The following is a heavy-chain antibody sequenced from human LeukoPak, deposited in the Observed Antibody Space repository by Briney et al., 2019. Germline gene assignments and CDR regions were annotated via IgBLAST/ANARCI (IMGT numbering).Heavy chain of an antibody. Sequence: SQTLSLTCTVSGGSISSGSYSWSWIRQPAGKGLEWIGRIYTSGSTNYNPSLKSRVTISVDTSKNQFSLKLSSVTAADTAVYYCARGSRSSSYYYYYYMDVWGKGTTVTISS. D-gene: IGHD6-13*01. CDR1: GGSISSGSYS. CDR2: IYTSGST. CDR3: ARGSRSSSYYYYYYMDV. J-gene: IGHJ6*03. V-gene: IGHV4-61*02.